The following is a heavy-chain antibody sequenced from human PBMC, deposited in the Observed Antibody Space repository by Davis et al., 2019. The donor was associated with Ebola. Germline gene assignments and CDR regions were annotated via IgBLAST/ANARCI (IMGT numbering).Heavy chain of an antibody. CDR3: ARVMGVQWYYYGMDV. V-gene: IGHV3-7*01. J-gene: IGHJ6*02. D-gene: IGHD6-19*01. CDR2: IKQDGSEK. Sequence: GESLKISCAASGFTFSSYWMSWVRQAPGKGLEWVANIKQDGSEKYYVDSVKGRFTISRDNAKNSLYLQMNSLRAEDTAVYYCARVMGVQWYYYGMDVWGQGTTVTVSS. CDR1: GFTFSSYW.